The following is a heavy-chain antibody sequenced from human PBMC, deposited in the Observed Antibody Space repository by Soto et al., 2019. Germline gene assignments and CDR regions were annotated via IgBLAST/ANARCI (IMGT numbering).Heavy chain of an antibody. J-gene: IGHJ6*02. CDR3: ARERSYYGSGSYPGYGMDV. CDR1: GFTFSSYA. CDR2: ISYDGSNK. D-gene: IGHD3-10*01. Sequence: QVQLVESGGGVVQPGRSLRLSCAASGFTFSSYAMHWVRQAPGKGLEWVAVISYDGSNKYYADSVKGRFTISRDNSKNTLYLQMNSLRAEDTAVYYCARERSYYGSGSYPGYGMDVWGQGTTVTVSS. V-gene: IGHV3-30-3*01.